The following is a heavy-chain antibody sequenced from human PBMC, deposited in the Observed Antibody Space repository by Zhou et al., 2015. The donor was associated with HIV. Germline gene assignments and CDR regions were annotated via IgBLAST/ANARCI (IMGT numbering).Heavy chain of an antibody. CDR3: ARGGELDYDFWTGYLDY. Sequence: VQLVESGGGLAQPGRSLRLSCAASGFTFDDYAMYWVRQVPGKGPEWVSGINWNSGTKGYADSVRGRFIISRDNAKNTLYLQMNSLRTEDTAVYYCARGGELDYDFWTGYLDYWGQGTLVTVSS. CDR1: GFTFDDYA. J-gene: IGHJ4*02. CDR2: INWNSGTK. V-gene: IGHV3-9*01. D-gene: IGHD3-3*01.